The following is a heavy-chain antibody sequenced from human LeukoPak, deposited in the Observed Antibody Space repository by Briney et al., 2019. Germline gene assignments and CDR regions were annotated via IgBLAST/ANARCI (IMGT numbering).Heavy chain of an antibody. J-gene: IGHJ4*02. V-gene: IGHV3-23*01. Sequence: GGSLRLSCAASGFTFSSYAMSWVRQAPGKGLERVSAISGSGGSTYYADSVKGRFTISRDNSKNTLYLQMNSLRAEDTAVYYCAKDQFVVVVAGDYYFDYWGQGTLVTVSS. CDR3: AKDQFVVVVAGDYYFDY. CDR1: GFTFSSYA. CDR2: ISGSGGST. D-gene: IGHD2-15*01.